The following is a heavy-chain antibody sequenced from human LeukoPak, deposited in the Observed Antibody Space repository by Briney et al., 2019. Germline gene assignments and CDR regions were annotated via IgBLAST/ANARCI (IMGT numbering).Heavy chain of an antibody. CDR1: GFTFSSYS. D-gene: IGHD3-3*01. CDR2: ISSSSSYI. J-gene: IGHJ4*02. Sequence: GGSLRLSCAAPGFTFSSYSMNWVRQAPGKGLEWVSSISSSSSYIYYADSVKGRFTISRDNAKNSLYLQMNSLRAEDTAVYYCATYDFWSGYSHYDYWGQGTLVTVSS. V-gene: IGHV3-21*01. CDR3: ATYDFWSGYSHYDY.